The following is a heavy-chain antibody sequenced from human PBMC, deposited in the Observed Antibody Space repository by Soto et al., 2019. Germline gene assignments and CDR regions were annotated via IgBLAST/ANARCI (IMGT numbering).Heavy chain of an antibody. J-gene: IGHJ4*02. Sequence: ASVKVSCKASGYTFTSYDINWVRQATGQGLEWMGWMNPNSGNTGYAQKFQGRVTMTRNTSISTAYMELSSVRSEDTAVYYCARGLGYSSSSDLLHWGQGTLVTVSS. CDR3: ARGLGYSSSSDLLH. CDR2: MNPNSGNT. D-gene: IGHD6-6*01. V-gene: IGHV1-8*01. CDR1: GYTFTSYD.